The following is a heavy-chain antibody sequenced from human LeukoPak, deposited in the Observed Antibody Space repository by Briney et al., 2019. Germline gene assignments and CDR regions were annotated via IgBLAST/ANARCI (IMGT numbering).Heavy chain of an antibody. Sequence: SGTLSLTCTVSGGSISSGGYYWSWIRQHPGKGLEWIGYIYYSGSTYYNPSLKSRVTISVDTSKNQFSLKLSSVTAADTAVYYCAGDPFTXYXXXDVWGQGXLVTVSS. CDR2: IYYSGST. J-gene: IGHJ6*02. V-gene: IGHV4-31*03. CDR1: GGSISSGGYY. CDR3: AGDPFTXYXXXDV.